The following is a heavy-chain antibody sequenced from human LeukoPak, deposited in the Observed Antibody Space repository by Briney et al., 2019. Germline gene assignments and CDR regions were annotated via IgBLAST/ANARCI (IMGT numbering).Heavy chain of an antibody. CDR2: INPNSGGT. Sequence: ASVKVSCKASGYTFTGYYMHWVRQAPGQGLEWMGRINPNSGGTNYAQKLQGRVTTTTDTSTSIVYMELRSLRSDDTAVYYCARDMEAGRYSSGPTDYWGQGTLVTVSS. V-gene: IGHV1-2*06. J-gene: IGHJ4*02. CDR1: GYTFTGYY. D-gene: IGHD6-19*01. CDR3: ARDMEAGRYSSGPTDY.